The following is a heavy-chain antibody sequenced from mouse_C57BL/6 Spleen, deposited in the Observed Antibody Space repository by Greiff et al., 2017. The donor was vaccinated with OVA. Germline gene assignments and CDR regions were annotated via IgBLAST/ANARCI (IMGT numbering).Heavy chain of an antibody. Sequence: VQLLQPGAELVKPGASVKMSCTASGYTFTSYWITWVKQRPGQGLEWIGDIYPGSGSINYNEKFKGKATLTVDTSSSTAYMQLSSLTSEDSAVYYCAIEASGWCYLDYWGQGTTLTVSS. CDR2: IYPGSGSI. D-gene: IGHD3-1*01. CDR1: GYTFTSYW. V-gene: IGHV1-55*01. CDR3: AIEASGWCYLDY. J-gene: IGHJ2*01.